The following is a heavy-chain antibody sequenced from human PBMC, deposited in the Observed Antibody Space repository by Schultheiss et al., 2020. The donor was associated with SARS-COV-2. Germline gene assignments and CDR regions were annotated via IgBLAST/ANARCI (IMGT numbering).Heavy chain of an antibody. D-gene: IGHD4-17*01. V-gene: IGHV4-30-4*08. J-gene: IGHJ4*02. Sequence: SQTLSLTCTVSGGSIRSGESYWSWIRQPPGKGLEWIGEINHSGSTNYNPSLKSRVTISVDTSKNQFSLKLTSLTAADTALYYCAGGGRGDYGPFDFWGQGTLVTVSS. CDR3: AGGGRGDYGPFDF. CDR1: GGSIRSGESY. CDR2: INHSGST.